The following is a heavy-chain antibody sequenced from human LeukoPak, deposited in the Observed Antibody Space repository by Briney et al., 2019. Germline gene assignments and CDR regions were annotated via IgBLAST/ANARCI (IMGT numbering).Heavy chain of an antibody. CDR3: AREGPGGLWFGEFVNAFDI. CDR1: GFTFSSYA. J-gene: IGHJ3*02. CDR2: ISYDGSNK. Sequence: GRSLRLSCAASGFTFSSYAMHWVRQAPGKGLEWVAVISYDGSNKYYADSVKGRFTISRDNSKNTLYLQMNSLRAEDTAVYYCAREGPGGLWFGEFVNAFDIWGQGTMVTVSS. V-gene: IGHV3-30*04. D-gene: IGHD3-10*01.